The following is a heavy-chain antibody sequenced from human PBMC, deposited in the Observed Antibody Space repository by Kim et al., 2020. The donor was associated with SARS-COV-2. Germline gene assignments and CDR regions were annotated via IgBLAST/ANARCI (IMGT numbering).Heavy chain of an antibody. D-gene: IGHD3-22*01. V-gene: IGHV3-13*01. CDR3: ARALSGYYLLGMDV. Sequence: PASVKGRFTISRENAKNSLYLQMNSLRAGDTAVYYCARALSGYYLLGMDVWGQGTTVTVSS. J-gene: IGHJ6*02.